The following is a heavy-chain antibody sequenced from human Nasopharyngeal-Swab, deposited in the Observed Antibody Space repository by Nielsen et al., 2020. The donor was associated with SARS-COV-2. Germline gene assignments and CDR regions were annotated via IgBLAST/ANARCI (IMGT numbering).Heavy chain of an antibody. CDR2: IYYSGST. V-gene: IGHV4-59*01. CDR3: ARDGYSSSRTLDY. D-gene: IGHD6-13*01. J-gene: IGHJ4*02. Sequence: WSRQPAGKGLEWIGYIYYSGSTNYNPSLKSRVTISVDTSKNQFSLKLSSVTAADTAVYYCARDGYSSSRTLDYWGQGTLVTVSS.